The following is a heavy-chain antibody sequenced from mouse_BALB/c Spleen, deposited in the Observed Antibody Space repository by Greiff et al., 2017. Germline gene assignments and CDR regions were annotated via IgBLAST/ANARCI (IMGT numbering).Heavy chain of an antibody. CDR1: GFTFSSFG. J-gene: IGHJ4*01. CDR3: GSEEDAMDY. Sequence: EVMLVESGGGLVQPGGSRKLSCAASGFTFSSFGMHWVRQAPEKGLEWVAYISSGSSTIYYADTVKGRFTISRDNPKNTLFLQMTSLRSEDTAMYYCGSEEDAMDYWGQGTSVTVSS. V-gene: IGHV5-17*02. CDR2: ISSGSSTI.